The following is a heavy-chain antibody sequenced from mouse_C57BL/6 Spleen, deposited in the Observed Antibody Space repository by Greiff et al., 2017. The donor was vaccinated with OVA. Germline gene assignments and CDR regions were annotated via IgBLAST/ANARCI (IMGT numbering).Heavy chain of an antibody. D-gene: IGHD2-4*01. CDR3: ALIYYDYDVGSFDY. V-gene: IGHV6-6*01. CDR2: IRNKANNHAT. CDR1: GFTFSDAW. J-gene: IGHJ2*01. Sequence: DVMLVESGGGLVQPGGSMKLSCAASGFTFSDAWMDWVRQSPEKGLEWVAEIRNKANNHATYYAESVKGRFTISRDDSKSSVYLQMNSLRAEGTGFYYCALIYYDYDVGSFDYWGQGTTLTVSS.